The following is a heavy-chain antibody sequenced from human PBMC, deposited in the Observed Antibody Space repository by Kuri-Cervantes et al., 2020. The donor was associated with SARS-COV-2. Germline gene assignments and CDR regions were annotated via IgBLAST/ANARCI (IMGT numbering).Heavy chain of an antibody. CDR3: VRARQSSGSYSYDYYFGMDV. CDR2: INHSGSI. D-gene: IGHD3-10*01. V-gene: IGHV4-34*01. J-gene: IGHJ6*02. Sequence: SETLSLTCGVNGASFSKYSWSWIRQPPGKGLEWIGEINHSGSINYNASLKSRVSISIDTSRNQFSLKLSSVTAANTAVYYCVRARQSSGSYSYDYYFGMDVWGQGTTVTGSS. CDR1: GASFSKYS.